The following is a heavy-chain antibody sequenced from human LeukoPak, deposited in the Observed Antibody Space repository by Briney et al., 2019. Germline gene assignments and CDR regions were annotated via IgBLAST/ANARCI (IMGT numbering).Heavy chain of an antibody. D-gene: IGHD6-19*01. J-gene: IGHJ4*02. CDR3: AKDGVAVAPFDY. Sequence: PGGSLRLSCAASGFTFSSYWMHWVRQAPGKGLVWVSRINSDGSSTSYADSVKGRFTISRDNSKNTLYLQMNSLRAEDTAVYYCAKDGVAVAPFDYWGQGTLVTVSS. V-gene: IGHV3-74*01. CDR2: INSDGSST. CDR1: GFTFSSYW.